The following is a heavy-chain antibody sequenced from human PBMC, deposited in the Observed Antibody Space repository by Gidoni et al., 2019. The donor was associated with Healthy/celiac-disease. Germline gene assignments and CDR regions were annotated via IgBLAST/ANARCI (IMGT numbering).Heavy chain of an antibody. CDR2: IYYSGST. Sequence: QVQLQESGPGLVKPSQTLSRTCTVSGGPISSGGSYWSWIRQHSGKGLEWIGYIYYSGSTYYNPSLRSRVTISVDTSKNQFALKLSSVTAADTAVYYCARTTYYYGSGSYYKFDYWGQGTLVTVSS. V-gene: IGHV4-31*03. D-gene: IGHD3-10*01. CDR3: ARTTYYYGSGSYYKFDY. J-gene: IGHJ4*02. CDR1: GGPISSGGSY.